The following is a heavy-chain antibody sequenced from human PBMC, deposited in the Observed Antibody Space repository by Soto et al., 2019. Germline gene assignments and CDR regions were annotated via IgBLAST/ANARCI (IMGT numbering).Heavy chain of an antibody. J-gene: IGHJ4*02. V-gene: IGHV3-7*01. D-gene: IGHD5-12*01. CDR1: GFTFSSYW. CDR2: IKQDGSEK. CDR3: ARDTGVATFGY. Sequence: GGSLRLSCAASGFTFSSYWMSRVRQAPGKGLEWVANIKQDGSEKYYVDSVKGRFTISRDNAKNSLYLQMNSLRAEDTAVYYCARDTGVATFGYWGQGTLVTVSS.